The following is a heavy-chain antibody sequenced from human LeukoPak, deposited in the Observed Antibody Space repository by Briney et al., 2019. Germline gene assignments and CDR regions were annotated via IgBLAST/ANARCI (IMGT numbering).Heavy chain of an antibody. V-gene: IGHV1-18*01. CDR1: GYTFTTYA. J-gene: IGHJ4*02. D-gene: IGHD3-22*01. CDR3: ARVAVRNTYYCFDF. CDR2: ISTYNNRT. Sequence: ASVKVSCKASGYTFTTYAISWVRQAPGQGLEWMGWISTYNNRTNYAQNLQDRVTLTTDTSTSTAYMELRSLRSDDTAIYYCARVAVRNTYYCFDFWGQGSLVTVSS.